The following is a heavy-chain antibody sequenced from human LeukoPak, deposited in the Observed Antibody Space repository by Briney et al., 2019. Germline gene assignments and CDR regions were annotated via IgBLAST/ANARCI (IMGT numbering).Heavy chain of an antibody. V-gene: IGHV1-18*01. CDR2: ISAYNGNT. Sequence: ASVKVSCKASGYTFTSYGISWVRQAPGQGLEWMGWISAYNGNTNYAQKLQGRVTMTTDTSTSTAYMELRSLRSDDTAVYYCARVGVRGVMGGSVDYWGQGTLVTVSS. CDR3: ARVGVRGVMGGSVDY. J-gene: IGHJ4*02. D-gene: IGHD3-10*01. CDR1: GYTFTSYG.